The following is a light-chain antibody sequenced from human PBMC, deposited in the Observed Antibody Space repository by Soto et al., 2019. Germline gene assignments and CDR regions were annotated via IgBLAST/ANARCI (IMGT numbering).Light chain of an antibody. J-gene: IGKJ1*01. Sequence: EIVLTQSPGTLSVSPGERATLSCRASQTFSSSYLAWYRQKPGQAPSLLIYGTSSRATGIPDRFSGSGSGTDFTLTISRLEPEDSAIYYCQQYGSWTFGQGTKVEIK. CDR2: GTS. CDR3: QQYGSWT. V-gene: IGKV3-20*01. CDR1: QTFSSSY.